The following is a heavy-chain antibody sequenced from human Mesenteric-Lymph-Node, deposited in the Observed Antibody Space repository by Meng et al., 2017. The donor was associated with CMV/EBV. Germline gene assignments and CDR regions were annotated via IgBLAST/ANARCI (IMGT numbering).Heavy chain of an antibody. CDR3: ARAFLSDYFDL. CDR1: GASISPGKSS. J-gene: IGHJ2*01. D-gene: IGHD2-21*01. Sequence: CTVSGASISPGKSSWSWIRQAPGQGLEWMGYIHHSGTTYYNPSLKTQMSISVDTSTNQISLQMNSVTAADTAVYFCARAFLSDYFDLWGRGTLVTVSS. V-gene: IGHV4-31*01. CDR2: IHHSGTT.